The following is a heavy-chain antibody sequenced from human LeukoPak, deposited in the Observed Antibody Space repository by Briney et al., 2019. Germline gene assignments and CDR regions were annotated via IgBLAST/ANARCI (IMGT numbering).Heavy chain of an antibody. CDR3: ARQGLTGTPRFDY. J-gene: IGHJ4*02. D-gene: IGHD1-20*01. CDR2: IYYSGST. CDR1: GGSISSSSYY. V-gene: IGHV4-39*01. Sequence: SETLSLTCTVSGGSISSSSYYWGWIRQPPGKGLEWIGSIYYSGSTNYNPSLKSRVTISVDTSKNQFSLKLSSVTAADTAVYYCARQGLTGTPRFDYWGQGTLVTVSS.